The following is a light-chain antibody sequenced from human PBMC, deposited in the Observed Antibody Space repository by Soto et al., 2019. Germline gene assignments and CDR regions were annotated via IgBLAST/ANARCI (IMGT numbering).Light chain of an antibody. CDR2: GVS. V-gene: IGLV2-14*01. CDR1: SSDVGTYNF. CDR3: SSYTSSSSFVL. Sequence: QSVLTQPASVSGSPGQSITISCTGTSSDVGTYNFVSWYQQHPGKAPKLMIYGVSNRPSGVPNRFSGSKSGNTASLTISGLQAEDEADYYCSSYTSSSSFVLFGGGTKLTVL. J-gene: IGLJ2*01.